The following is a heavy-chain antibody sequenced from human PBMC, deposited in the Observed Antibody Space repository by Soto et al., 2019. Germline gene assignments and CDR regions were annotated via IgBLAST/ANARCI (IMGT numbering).Heavy chain of an antibody. D-gene: IGHD3-3*01. J-gene: IGHJ4*02. V-gene: IGHV1-18*01. Sequence: GASVKVSCKASGYTFTSYGISWVRQAPGQGLEWMGWISAYNGNTNYAQKLQGRVTMTTDTSTSTAYMELRSLRSDDTAVYYCARESKNIRVLRLDFWSGYQYYFDYWGQGTLVTVSS. CDR2: ISAYNGNT. CDR3: ARESKNIRVLRLDFWSGYQYYFDY. CDR1: GYTFTSYG.